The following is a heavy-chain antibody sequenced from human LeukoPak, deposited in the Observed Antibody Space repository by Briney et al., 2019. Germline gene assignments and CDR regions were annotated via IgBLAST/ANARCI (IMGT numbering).Heavy chain of an antibody. D-gene: IGHD4/OR15-4a*01. J-gene: IGHJ6*02. CDR1: GFTFSSYA. CDR2: ISYDGSNK. CDR3: AACLEVLDYYYYGMDV. Sequence: PGGSLRLSCAASGFTFSSYAMHWVRQAPGKGLEWVAVISYDGSNKYYADSVKGRFTISRDNSKNTLYLQMNSLGAEDTAVYYCAACLEVLDYYYYGMDVWGQGTTVTVSS. V-gene: IGHV3-30-3*01.